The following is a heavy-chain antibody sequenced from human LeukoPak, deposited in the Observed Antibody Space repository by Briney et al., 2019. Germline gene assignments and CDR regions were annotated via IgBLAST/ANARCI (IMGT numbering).Heavy chain of an antibody. Sequence: PGGSLRLSCAASGFTFSSYGMSWVRQAPGKGLEWVSAISGSGGSTYYADSVKGRFTISRDNSKNTLYLQMNSLRAEDTAVYYCAKNADRGAYCRGGSCYPYYYYYMDVWGTGTTVTISS. J-gene: IGHJ6*03. CDR3: AKNADRGAYCRGGSCYPYYYYYMDV. D-gene: IGHD2-15*01. CDR2: ISGSGGST. V-gene: IGHV3-23*01. CDR1: GFTFSSYG.